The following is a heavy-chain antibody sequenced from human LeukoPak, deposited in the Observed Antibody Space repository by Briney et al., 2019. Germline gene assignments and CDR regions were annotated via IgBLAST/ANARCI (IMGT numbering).Heavy chain of an antibody. Sequence: ASVKVSCKASGGTFSSYAISWVRQAPGQGLGWMGGIIPIFGTANYAQKFQGRVTITADKSTSTAYMELSSLRSEDTAVYYCASPSTMIDHDAFDIWGQGTMVTVSS. J-gene: IGHJ3*02. CDR2: IIPIFGTA. V-gene: IGHV1-69*06. CDR1: GGTFSSYA. D-gene: IGHD3-22*01. CDR3: ASPSTMIDHDAFDI.